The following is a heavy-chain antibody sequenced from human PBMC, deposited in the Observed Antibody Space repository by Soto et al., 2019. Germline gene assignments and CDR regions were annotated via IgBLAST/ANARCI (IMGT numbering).Heavy chain of an antibody. D-gene: IGHD1-1*01. CDR3: ARHAVGTGCY. J-gene: IGHJ4*02. Sequence: ASVKVSCRASGGTFSSYAISWVRQAPGQGLEWMGGIIPIFGTANYAQKFQGRVTITADESTSTAYMELSSLRSEDTAVYYCARHAVGTGCYWGQGTLVTVSS. V-gene: IGHV1-69*13. CDR1: GGTFSSYA. CDR2: IIPIFGTA.